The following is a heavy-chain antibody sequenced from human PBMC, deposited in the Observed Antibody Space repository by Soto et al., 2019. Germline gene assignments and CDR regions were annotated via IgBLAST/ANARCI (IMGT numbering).Heavy chain of an antibody. Sequence: SETLSLTCAVSGGSISGDTFYWGWIRQPPGKGLEWIGSIYYSGSTYYNPSLKSRVTISVDTSKNQFSLKLTSVTAADTAVYYCARGGYTGSSGNWFDPWGQGTLVTVPQ. J-gene: IGHJ5*02. CDR3: ARGGYTGSSGNWFDP. CDR2: IYYSGST. CDR1: GGSISGDTFY. V-gene: IGHV4-39*01. D-gene: IGHD6-6*01.